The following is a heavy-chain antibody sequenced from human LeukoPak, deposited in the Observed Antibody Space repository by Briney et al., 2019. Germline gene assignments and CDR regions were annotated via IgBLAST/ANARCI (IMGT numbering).Heavy chain of an antibody. D-gene: IGHD2-15*01. CDR3: AREPGSFPHWYPDL. J-gene: IGHJ2*01. CDR2: IWYDGSNK. Sequence: PGGSLRLSCAASGFTFSSYGMHWVRQAPGKGLEWVAVIWYDGSNKYYADSVKGRFTISRDNSKDTLYLQMNSLRGEDTAVYYCAREPGSFPHWYPDLWGRGTLVTVSS. CDR1: GFTFSSYG. V-gene: IGHV3-33*01.